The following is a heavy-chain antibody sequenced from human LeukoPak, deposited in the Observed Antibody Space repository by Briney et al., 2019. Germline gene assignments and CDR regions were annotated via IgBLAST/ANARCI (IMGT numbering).Heavy chain of an antibody. CDR1: GYTFTSYD. D-gene: IGHD3-10*01. CDR3: ATQDDYYGSGSSLGY. Sequence: ASVKVSCKASGYTFTSYDINWVRQATGQGLEWMGGFDPEDGETIYAQKFQGRVTMTEDTSTDTAYMELSSLRSEDTAVYYCATQDDYYGSGSSLGYWGQGTLVTVSS. V-gene: IGHV1-24*01. CDR2: FDPEDGET. J-gene: IGHJ4*02.